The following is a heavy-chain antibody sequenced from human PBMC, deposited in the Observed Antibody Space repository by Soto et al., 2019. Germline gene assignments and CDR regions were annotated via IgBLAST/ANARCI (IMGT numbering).Heavy chain of an antibody. CDR2: INHSGST. CDR1: GGSFSGYY. V-gene: IGHV4-34*01. J-gene: IGHJ4*02. CDR3: ARGIYDSSGYYYYCFDY. Sequence: PSETLSLTCAVYGGSFSGYYWSWIRQPPGKGLEWIGEINHSGSTNYNPSLKSRVTISVDTSKNQFSLKLSSVTAADTAVYYCARGIYDSSGYYYYCFDYWGQGTLVTVSS. D-gene: IGHD3-22*01.